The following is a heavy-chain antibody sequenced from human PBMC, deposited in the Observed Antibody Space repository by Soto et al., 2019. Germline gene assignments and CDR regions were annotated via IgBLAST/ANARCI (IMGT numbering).Heavy chain of an antibody. CDR1: GGTFSSYT. D-gene: IGHD3-16*01. CDR3: ARQWGKQWDY. CDR2: IIPILGIA. Sequence: GASVKVSCKASGGTFSSYTISWVRQAPGQGLEWMGRIIPILGIANYAQKFQGRVTITADKSKSKVYMELSSVRSEDTAVYYCARQWGKQWDYWGQGTLVTVSS. V-gene: IGHV1-69*02. J-gene: IGHJ4*02.